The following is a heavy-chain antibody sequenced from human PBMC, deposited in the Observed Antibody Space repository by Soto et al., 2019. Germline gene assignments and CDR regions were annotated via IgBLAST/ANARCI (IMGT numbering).Heavy chain of an antibody. J-gene: IGHJ3*02. Sequence: SETLSLTCRVSGGSVGTGAYYWSWIRQPPGKGLEWIGYTLYSGSPNYNPSLQSLQSRVTISVDTSRNQFSLRLTSVTAADTALYYCARHNYYHRTFDIWGQGTLVTVSS. V-gene: IGHV4-61*08. D-gene: IGHD3-9*01. CDR1: GGSVGTGAYY. CDR2: TLYSGSP. CDR3: ARHNYYHRTFDI.